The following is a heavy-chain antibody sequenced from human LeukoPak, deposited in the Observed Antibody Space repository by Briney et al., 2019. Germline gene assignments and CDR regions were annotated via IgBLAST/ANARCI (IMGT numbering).Heavy chain of an antibody. CDR1: GFTVSSNY. Sequence: GGSLRLSCAASGFTVSSNYMSWVRQAPGKGLEWVSVNYSGGSTYYADSVKGRFTISRDNSKNTLYLQMNSLRAEDTAVYYCARAPGRRWELHGGYFQHWGQGTLVTVSS. J-gene: IGHJ1*01. V-gene: IGHV3-53*01. D-gene: IGHD1-26*01. CDR2: NYSGGST. CDR3: ARAPGRRWELHGGYFQH.